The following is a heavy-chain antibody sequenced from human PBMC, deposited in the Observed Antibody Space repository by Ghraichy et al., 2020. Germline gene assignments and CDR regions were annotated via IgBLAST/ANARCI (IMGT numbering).Heavy chain of an antibody. Sequence: SETLSLTCAVYGGSFSGYYWSWIRQPPGKGLEWIGEINHSGSTNYNPSLKSRVTISVDTPKNQFSLKLRSVTAADTAVYYCAGGPVTPHCSSTSCFYYYYYGMDVWGQGTTVTVS. CDR1: GGSFSGYY. CDR2: INHSGST. J-gene: IGHJ6*02. CDR3: AGGPVTPHCSSTSCFYYYYYGMDV. V-gene: IGHV4-34*01. D-gene: IGHD2-2*01.